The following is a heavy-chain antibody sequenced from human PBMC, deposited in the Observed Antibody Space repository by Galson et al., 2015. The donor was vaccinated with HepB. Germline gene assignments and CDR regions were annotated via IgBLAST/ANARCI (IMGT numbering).Heavy chain of an antibody. CDR3: AKDIAAAEARYYYYYYGMDV. Sequence: SLRLSCAASGFTFSSYGTHWVRQAPGKGLEWVAVISYDGSNKYYADSVKGRFTISRDNSKNTLYLQMNSLRAEDTAVYYCAKDIAAAEARYYYYYYGMDVWGQGTTVTVSS. CDR1: GFTFSSYG. CDR2: ISYDGSNK. D-gene: IGHD6-13*01. V-gene: IGHV3-30*18. J-gene: IGHJ6*02.